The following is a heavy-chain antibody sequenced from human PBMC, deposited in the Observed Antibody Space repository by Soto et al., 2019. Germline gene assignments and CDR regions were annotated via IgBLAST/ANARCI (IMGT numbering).Heavy chain of an antibody. D-gene: IGHD3-22*01. CDR3: AREGSSGSFDH. CDR2: INGDGSST. Sequence: GGSLRLSCAASTFTLISYWMHWVRQAPGKGLVWVSRINGDGSSTSYADSVKGRFTISRDNTKNTLYLQMNSLRAEDTAVYYCAREGSSGSFDHWGQGTLVTVSS. CDR1: TFTLISYW. V-gene: IGHV3-74*01. J-gene: IGHJ4*02.